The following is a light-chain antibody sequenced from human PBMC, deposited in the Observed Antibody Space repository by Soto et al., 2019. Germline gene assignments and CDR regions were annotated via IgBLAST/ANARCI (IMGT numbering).Light chain of an antibody. CDR2: EVS. CDR1: SSDVGGYNY. Sequence: QSFVTQPPSASGSPGQSVTISCTGTSSDVGGYNYVSWSQQHPGKAPKLMIYEVSKRPSGVPDRFSGSKSRNTASLTVSGLQAEDEADYYCSSYAGSNNLVFGGGTQLTVL. V-gene: IGLV2-8*01. J-gene: IGLJ2*01. CDR3: SSYAGSNNLV.